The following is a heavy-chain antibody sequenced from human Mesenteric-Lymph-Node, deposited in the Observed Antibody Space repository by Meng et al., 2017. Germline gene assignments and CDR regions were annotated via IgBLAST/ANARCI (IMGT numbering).Heavy chain of an antibody. J-gene: IGHJ5*02. CDR2: IYHSGST. V-gene: IGHV4-4*02. D-gene: IGHD2-2*02. CDR1: GGSMSSTNW. Sequence: QVQLQESGPGLVKPSGTLSPTCVVSGGSMSSTNWWSWVRQPPGKGLEWIGEIYHSGSTNYNPSLESRVTMSVDTSKNQFSLNLNSVTAADTAVYYCVRVNGDCFSTICYKGWFDPWGQGTLVTVSS. CDR3: VRVNGDCFSTICYKGWFDP.